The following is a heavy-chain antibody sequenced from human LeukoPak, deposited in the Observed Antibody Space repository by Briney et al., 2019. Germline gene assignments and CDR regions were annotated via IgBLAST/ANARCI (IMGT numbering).Heavy chain of an antibody. CDR2: ISSSSSYI. D-gene: IGHD6-13*01. Sequence: GGSLRLSCAASGFTFSSYSMTWVRQAPGKGLEWVSSISSSSSYIYYADSVKGRFTISRDNAKNSLYLQMSSLRAEDTAVYYCARGSVQAAAAGINPDYWGQGTLVTVSS. CDR1: GFTFSSYS. J-gene: IGHJ4*02. CDR3: ARGSVQAAAAGINPDY. V-gene: IGHV3-21*01.